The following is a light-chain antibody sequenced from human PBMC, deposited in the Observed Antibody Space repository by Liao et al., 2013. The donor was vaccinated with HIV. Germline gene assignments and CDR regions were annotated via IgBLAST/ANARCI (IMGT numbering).Light chain of an antibody. CDR3: QSADSSGTVV. V-gene: IGLV3-21*01. CDR2: YDR. Sequence: SYVLTQPPAVSVAPGKTAAITCGGNNIEGKSVHWYKQRPGQAPLLVIYYDRGRPSGIPERFSGSSSGTTVTLTISGVQAEDEADYYCQSADSSGTVVFGGGTKLTVL. J-gene: IGLJ2*01. CDR1: NIEGKS.